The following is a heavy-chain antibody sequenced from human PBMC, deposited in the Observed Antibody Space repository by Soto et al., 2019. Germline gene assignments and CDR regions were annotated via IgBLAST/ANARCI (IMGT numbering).Heavy chain of an antibody. Sequence: SVKVSCKASGGTFSSYTISWVRQAPGQGLEWMGRIIPILGIANYAQKFQGRVTITADKSTSTAYMELSSLRSEDTAVYYCARGLVYYDFWSGNSESFDYWGQGTLVTVSS. CDR1: GGTFSSYT. D-gene: IGHD3-3*01. CDR3: ARGLVYYDFWSGNSESFDY. J-gene: IGHJ4*02. V-gene: IGHV1-69*02. CDR2: IIPILGIA.